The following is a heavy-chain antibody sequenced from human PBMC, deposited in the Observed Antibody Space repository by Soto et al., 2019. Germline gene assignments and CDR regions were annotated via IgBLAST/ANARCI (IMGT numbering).Heavy chain of an antibody. CDR1: GYTFTSYA. D-gene: IGHD3-22*01. V-gene: IGHV1-18*01. CDR3: ARDRLRGYDSSGFYS. CDR2: INPSDGNR. J-gene: IGHJ4*02. Sequence: ASVKVSCKASGYTFTSYAMHWVRQVPGQGLEWMGWINPSDGNRNFAQKFEDRVTMTTATSTNTVFLELRSLKSDDTAIYYCARDRLRGYDSSGFYSWGQGTMVTVSS.